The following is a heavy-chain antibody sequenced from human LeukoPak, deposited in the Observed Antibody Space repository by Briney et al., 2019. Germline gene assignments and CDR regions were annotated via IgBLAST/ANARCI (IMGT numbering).Heavy chain of an antibody. CDR2: IYSNGGT. CDR3: ARDSAASGFLAY. V-gene: IGHV4-59*01. J-gene: IGHJ4*02. D-gene: IGHD3-3*01. Sequence: SETLSLTCTVSGGSMSGYFWSWIRQPPGKGVEWIAYIYSNGGTSYNPSLESRVTISIDTSKNQFSLKLSSVTAADTAVYYCARDSAASGFLAYWGQGTLVTVSP. CDR1: GGSMSGYF.